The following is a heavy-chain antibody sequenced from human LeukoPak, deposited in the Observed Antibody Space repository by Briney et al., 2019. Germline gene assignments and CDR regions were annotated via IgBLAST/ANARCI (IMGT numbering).Heavy chain of an antibody. J-gene: IGHJ4*02. V-gene: IGHV5-51*01. Sequence: GESLKISCKGSGYIFTSYWIGWVRQMPGKGLEWMGIIYPGDSDTRYSPSFQGQVTISADKSISTAYLQWSSLKASDTAMYYCARGLTIFGVVIRSFDYWGQGTLVTVSS. CDR1: GYIFTSYW. D-gene: IGHD3-3*01. CDR2: IYPGDSDT. CDR3: ARGLTIFGVVIRSFDY.